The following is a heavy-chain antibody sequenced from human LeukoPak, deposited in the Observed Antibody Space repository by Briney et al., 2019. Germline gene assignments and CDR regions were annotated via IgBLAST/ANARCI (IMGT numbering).Heavy chain of an antibody. V-gene: IGHV4-38-2*02. CDR2: IYHRGST. Sequence: SETLSLTCTVSGYSISSGFYWGWIRQPPGKGLEWIGSIYHRGSTYYNPSLKSRVTISVDTSKNQFSLKLSSVTAADTAVYYCASVRGRGFDYWGQGTLVTVSS. J-gene: IGHJ4*02. CDR3: ASVRGRGFDY. D-gene: IGHD3-10*01. CDR1: GYSISSGFY.